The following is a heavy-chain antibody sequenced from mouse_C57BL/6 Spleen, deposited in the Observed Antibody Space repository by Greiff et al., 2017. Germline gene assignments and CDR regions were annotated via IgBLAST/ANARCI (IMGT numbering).Heavy chain of an antibody. CDR2: IYPRSGNT. CDR1: GYTFTSYG. Sequence: QVQLQQSGAELARPGASVKLSCKASGYTFTSYGISWVKQRPGQGLEWIGEIYPRSGNTYYNEKFKGKATLTADKSSSTAYMELRSLTSEDSAVYFCATKYDGAFAYWGQGTLVTVSA. CDR3: ATKYDGAFAY. V-gene: IGHV1-81*01. D-gene: IGHD2-14*01. J-gene: IGHJ3*01.